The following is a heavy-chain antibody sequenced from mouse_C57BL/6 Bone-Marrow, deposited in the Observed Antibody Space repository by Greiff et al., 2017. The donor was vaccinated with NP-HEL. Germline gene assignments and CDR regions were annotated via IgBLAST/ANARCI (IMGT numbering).Heavy chain of an antibody. Sequence: EVKLMESGGGLVQPGESLKLSCESNEYEFPSHDMSWVRKTPEKRLELVAAINSDGGSTYYPDTMERRFIISRDNTKKTLYLQMSSLRSEDTALYYCARLYYGSRGYAMDYWGQGTTVTVSS. V-gene: IGHV5-2*01. CDR2: INSDGGST. CDR1: EYEFPSHD. CDR3: ARLYYGSRGYAMDY. D-gene: IGHD1-1*01. J-gene: IGHJ4*01.